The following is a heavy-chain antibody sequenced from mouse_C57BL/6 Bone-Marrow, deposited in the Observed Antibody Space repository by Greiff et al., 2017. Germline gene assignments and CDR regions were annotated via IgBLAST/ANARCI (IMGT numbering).Heavy chain of an antibody. D-gene: IGHD1-1*01. CDR1: GYSITCGYY. CDR3: ARFIGDY. J-gene: IGHJ2*01. CDR2: ISYDGSN. Sequence: EVQLVESGPGLVKPSQSLSLTCSVTGYSITCGYYWNWIRQFPGNKLEWMGYISYDGSNIYNPSLKNRISITRDTSKTQFFLKLNSVTTEDTATYYCARFIGDYWGQGTTLTGSS. V-gene: IGHV3-6*01.